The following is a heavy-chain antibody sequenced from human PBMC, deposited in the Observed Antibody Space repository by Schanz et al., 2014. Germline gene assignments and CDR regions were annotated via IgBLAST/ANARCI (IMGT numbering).Heavy chain of an antibody. J-gene: IGHJ4*02. CDR1: GFTFSSHS. CDR3: ARDDGGGYNQIDY. CDR2: ISGSGNTI. D-gene: IGHD5-12*01. Sequence: EVQLVESGGNLVQPGGSLRLSCVASGFTFSSHSMNWVRQAPGQGLEWLSYISGSGNTIYYADSVKGRFTISRDNSENTLFLEMNSLRLEDTAVYYCARDDGGGYNQIDYWGQGALVTVSS. V-gene: IGHV3-48*04.